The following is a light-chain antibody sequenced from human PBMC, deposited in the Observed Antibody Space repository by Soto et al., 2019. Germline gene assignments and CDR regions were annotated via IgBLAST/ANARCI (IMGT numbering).Light chain of an antibody. Sequence: EIVMTQSPATLSVSPGERATLSCRASQSVSSNLAWYQQKPGQAPRLLIYGASTRAPGIPARFSGSGSGTEFTLTISSLQSEDFAFYYCQQDNNGPLFGPGTKVDIK. CDR3: QQDNNGPL. V-gene: IGKV3-15*01. J-gene: IGKJ3*01. CDR1: QSVSSN. CDR2: GAS.